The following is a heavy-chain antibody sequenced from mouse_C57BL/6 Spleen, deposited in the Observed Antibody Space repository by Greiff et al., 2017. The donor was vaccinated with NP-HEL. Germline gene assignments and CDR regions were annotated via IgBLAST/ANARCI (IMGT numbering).Heavy chain of an antibody. D-gene: IGHD1-1*01. CDR3: ARDYAPPMDY. CDR1: GYAFSSSW. CDR2: IYPGDGDT. J-gene: IGHJ4*01. V-gene: IGHV1-82*01. Sequence: VQLQQSGPELVKPGASVKISCKASGYAFSSSWMNWVKQRPGKGLEWIGRIYPGDGDTNYNGKFKGKATLTADKSSSTAYMQLSSLTSEDSAVYFCARDYAPPMDYWGQGTSVTVSS.